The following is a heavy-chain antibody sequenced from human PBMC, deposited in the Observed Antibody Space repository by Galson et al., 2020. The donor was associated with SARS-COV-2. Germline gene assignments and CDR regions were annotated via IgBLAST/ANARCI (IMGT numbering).Heavy chain of an antibody. CDR3: ARRSGIVGATGNYYYMDV. CDR2: IYYSGST. D-gene: IGHD1-26*01. J-gene: IGHJ6*03. V-gene: IGHV4-59*08. CDR1: GGSISSYY. Sequence: SETLSLTCTVSGGSISSYYWSWIRQPPGKGLEWIGYIYYSGSTNYNPSLKSRVTISVDTSKNQFSLKLSSVTAADTAVYYCARRSGIVGATGNYYYMDVWGKGTKVTVSS.